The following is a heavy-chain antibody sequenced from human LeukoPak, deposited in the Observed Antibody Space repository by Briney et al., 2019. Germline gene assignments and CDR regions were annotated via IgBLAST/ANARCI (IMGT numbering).Heavy chain of an antibody. Sequence: SETLSLTCAVYGGSFSGYYWSWNRQPPGKGLEWIGEINHSGSTNYNPSLKSRVTISVDTSKNQFSLKLSSVTAADTAVYYCARGLIQLWLRPHSYFDYWGQGTLVTVSS. D-gene: IGHD5-18*01. CDR1: GGSFSGYY. V-gene: IGHV4-34*01. J-gene: IGHJ4*02. CDR3: ARGLIQLWLRPHSYFDY. CDR2: INHSGST.